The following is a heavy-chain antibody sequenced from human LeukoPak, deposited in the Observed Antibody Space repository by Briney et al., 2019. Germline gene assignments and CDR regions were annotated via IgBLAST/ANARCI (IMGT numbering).Heavy chain of an antibody. J-gene: IGHJ3*01. CDR3: ARDAQWELLALDV. CDR1: GGRFKSYG. D-gene: IGHD1-26*01. Sequence: SVKVSCKTIGGRFKSYGFSWVRQAPGQGLEWMGGIIPIFDRPNYAQKFEGRVTITADKSTNTTYMEISSLTSADTAAYYCARDAQWELLALDVWGRGTMVIVP. V-gene: IGHV1-69*06. CDR2: IIPIFDRP.